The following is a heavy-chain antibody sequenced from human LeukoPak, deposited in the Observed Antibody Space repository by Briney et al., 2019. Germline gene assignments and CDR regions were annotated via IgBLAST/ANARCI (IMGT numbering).Heavy chain of an antibody. V-gene: IGHV3-23*01. CDR1: GFTFSSYA. D-gene: IGHD6-19*01. CDR2: ISGSGGST. Sequence: GGSLRLSCAASGFTFSSYAMSWVRQAPGKGLEWVSAISGSGGSTYYADSVKGRFTISRDNSKNTLYLQMNSLRAEDTALYYCARWAGSAHSSGWSGPFDYWGQGTLVTVSS. J-gene: IGHJ4*02. CDR3: ARWAGSAHSSGWSGPFDY.